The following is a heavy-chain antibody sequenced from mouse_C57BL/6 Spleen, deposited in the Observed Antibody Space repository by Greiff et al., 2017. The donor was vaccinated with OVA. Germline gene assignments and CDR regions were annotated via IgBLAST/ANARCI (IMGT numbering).Heavy chain of an antibody. CDR3: ARGYYDYDEEAFDY. Sequence: QVQLQQSGPELVKPGASVKISCKASGYAFSSSWMNWVKQRPGKGLEWIGRIYPGDGDTNYNGKFKGKATLTADKSSSTAYMQLSSLTSEDSAVYFCARGYYDYDEEAFDYWGQGTTLTVSS. CDR2: IYPGDGDT. J-gene: IGHJ2*01. D-gene: IGHD2-4*01. V-gene: IGHV1-82*01. CDR1: GYAFSSSW.